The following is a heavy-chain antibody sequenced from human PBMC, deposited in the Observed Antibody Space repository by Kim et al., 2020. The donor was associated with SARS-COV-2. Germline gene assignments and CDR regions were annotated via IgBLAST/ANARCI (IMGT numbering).Heavy chain of an antibody. J-gene: IGHJ6*02. Sequence: SETLSLTCAVSGGSISSSNWWSWVRQPPGKGLEWIGEIYHSGSTNYNPSLKSRVTISVDKSKNQFSLKLSSVTAADTAVYYCARSYYYGSGSYYNSMTYYYGMDVWGQGTTVTVSS. V-gene: IGHV4-4*02. CDR1: GGSISSSNW. CDR2: IYHSGST. D-gene: IGHD3-10*01. CDR3: ARSYYYGSGSYYNSMTYYYGMDV.